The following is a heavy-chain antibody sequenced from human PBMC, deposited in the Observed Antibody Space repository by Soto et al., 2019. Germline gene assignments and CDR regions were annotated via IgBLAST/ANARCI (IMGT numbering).Heavy chain of an antibody. CDR3: ARGVVVVTNYYFDQ. J-gene: IGHJ4*02. D-gene: IGHD2-2*01. CDR2: ILPIYSTRNYA. V-gene: IGHV1-69*06. CDR1: GGTFNKYA. Sequence: QDHLAQSGAEVKKPGSSVTVSCKASGGTFNKYAISWVRQAPGQGPEWMGGILPIYSTRNYANYAHKFQGRVTITVDTSTSTAYMELSGLKSDDTAIYYCARGVVVVTNYYFDQWGQGTLVTVSS.